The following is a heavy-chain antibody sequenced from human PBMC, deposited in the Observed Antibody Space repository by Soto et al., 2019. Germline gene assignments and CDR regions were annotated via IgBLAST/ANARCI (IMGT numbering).Heavy chain of an antibody. D-gene: IGHD2-15*01. J-gene: IGHJ6*02. V-gene: IGHV1-18*01. CDR1: GYTFTSYG. Sequence: GASVKVSCKASGYTFTSYGISWVRQAPGQGLEWMGWISAYNGNTNYAQKLQGRVTMTTDTSTGTVYMELSSLRSDDTAVYFCARYRHCSGDSCNYYYIMGVWGQGTTVTVSS. CDR3: ARYRHCSGDSCNYYYIMGV. CDR2: ISAYNGNT.